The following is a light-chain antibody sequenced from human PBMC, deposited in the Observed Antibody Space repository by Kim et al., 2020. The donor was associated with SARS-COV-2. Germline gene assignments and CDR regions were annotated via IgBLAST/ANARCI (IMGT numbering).Light chain of an antibody. CDR2: GAS. Sequence: LSPGERATRSCRASQSGSSSYLAWYQQKPGQAPRLLIYGASSRATGIPDRFSGSGSGTDFTLTISRLEPEDFAVYYCQQYGSSRYTFGQATKLEI. CDR1: QSGSSSY. V-gene: IGKV3-20*01. J-gene: IGKJ2*01. CDR3: QQYGSSRYT.